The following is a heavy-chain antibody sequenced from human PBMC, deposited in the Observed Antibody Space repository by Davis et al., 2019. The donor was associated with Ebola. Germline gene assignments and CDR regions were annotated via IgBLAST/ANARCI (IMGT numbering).Heavy chain of an antibody. Sequence: ASVNVSCKTSGYTFTSYGITWVLQAPGQGLEWMGWISAYNGNTNYAQNVQDRVTMTTDTSTSIAYMELRSLRSDDTAVYYCARDLGKTLADHADYWGQGTLVTVSS. CDR1: GYTFTSYG. D-gene: IGHD6-19*01. J-gene: IGHJ4*02. V-gene: IGHV1-18*01. CDR3: ARDLGKTLADHADY. CDR2: ISAYNGNT.